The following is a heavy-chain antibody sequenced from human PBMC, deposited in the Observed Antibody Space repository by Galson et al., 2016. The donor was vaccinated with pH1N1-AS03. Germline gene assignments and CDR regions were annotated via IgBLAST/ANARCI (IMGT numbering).Heavy chain of an antibody. CDR3: VRDGESKGFYDPSNPYQTYYYYLLDV. CDR1: GGTFSSHA. Sequence: SVKVSCKASGGTFSSHAVSWVRQAPGQGLEWMGWIIPVLGTTNYAQKFQGRVTITTDTSTTTVYMELNSLRSEDTAVFYCVRDGESKGFYDPSNPYQTYYYYLLDVWGQGTTVTVSS. J-gene: IGHJ6*02. D-gene: IGHD3-3*01. V-gene: IGHV1-69*05. CDR2: IIPVLGTT.